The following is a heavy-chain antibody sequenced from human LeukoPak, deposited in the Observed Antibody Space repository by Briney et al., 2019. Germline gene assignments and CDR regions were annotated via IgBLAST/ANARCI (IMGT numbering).Heavy chain of an antibody. CDR3: AKTEVSSGWYSLVY. D-gene: IGHD6-19*01. Sequence: GGSLRLSCAASGFTFSSYGMHWVRQAPGKGLEWVAFIRYDGSNKYYADSVKGRFTISRDNSKNTLYLQMNSLRAEDTAVYYCAKTEVSSGWYSLVYWGQGTLVTVSS. V-gene: IGHV3-30*02. CDR1: GFTFSSYG. CDR2: IRYDGSNK. J-gene: IGHJ4*02.